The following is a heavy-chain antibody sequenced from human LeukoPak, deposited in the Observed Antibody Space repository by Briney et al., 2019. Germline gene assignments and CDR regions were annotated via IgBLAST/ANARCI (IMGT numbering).Heavy chain of an antibody. CDR1: GGSISTYY. J-gene: IGHJ4*02. CDR3: ARGGGYASPIGY. V-gene: IGHV4-59*01. CDR2: IYHSGSI. D-gene: IGHD5-12*01. Sequence: PSETLSLTCTLSGGSISTYYWSWIRQPPGKGLEWIGHIYHSGSINYNPSLKSRVTISVDTSKNQFSLKLSSVTAADTAVYYCARGGGYASPIGYWGQGALVTVSS.